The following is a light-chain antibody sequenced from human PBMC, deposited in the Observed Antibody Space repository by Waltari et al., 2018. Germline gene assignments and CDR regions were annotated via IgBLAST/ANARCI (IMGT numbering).Light chain of an antibody. CDR3: CSYAGIGTLYV. J-gene: IGLJ1*01. V-gene: IGLV2-23*01. CDR1: SSDVGSYNL. Sequence: QSALTQPASVSGSPGQSINISCTGTSSDVGSYNLFPWYQQHPGKSPKLMIYEGSKRPSGVSNRFSGSKSGNTASLTISGLQAEDEADYYCCSYAGIGTLYVFGTGTKVTVL. CDR2: EGS.